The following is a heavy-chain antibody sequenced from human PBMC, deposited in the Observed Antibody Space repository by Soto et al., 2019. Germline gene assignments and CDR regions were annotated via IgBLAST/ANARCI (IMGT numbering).Heavy chain of an antibody. CDR3: ARGSYAYFDY. D-gene: IGHD1-26*01. CDR1: GGSISSGGYS. V-gene: IGHV4-30-2*01. J-gene: IGHJ4*02. Sequence: PSETLSLTCAVSGGSISSGGYSWSWIRQPPGKGLEWIGYIYHSGSTYYNPSLKSRVTISVDRSKNQFSLKLSSVTAADTAVYYCARGSYAYFDYWGQGTLVTVSS. CDR2: IYHSGST.